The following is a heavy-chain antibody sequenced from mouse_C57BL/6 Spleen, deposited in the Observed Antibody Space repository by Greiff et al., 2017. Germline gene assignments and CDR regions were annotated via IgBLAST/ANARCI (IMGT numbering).Heavy chain of an antibody. Sequence: VKLMESGGGLVKPGGSLKLSCAASGFTFSSYAMSWVRQTPEKRLEWVATISDGGSYTYYPDNVKGRFTISRDNAKNNLYLQMSHLKSEDTAMYYCARERGNHYFDYWGQGTTLTVSS. J-gene: IGHJ2*01. V-gene: IGHV5-4*01. CDR3: ARERGNHYFDY. CDR2: ISDGGSYT. CDR1: GFTFSSYA. D-gene: IGHD2-1*01.